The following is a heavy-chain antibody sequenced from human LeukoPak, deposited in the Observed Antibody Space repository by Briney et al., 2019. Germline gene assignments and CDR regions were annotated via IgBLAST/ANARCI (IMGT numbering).Heavy chain of an antibody. D-gene: IGHD1-26*01. CDR1: GFPFSGST. V-gene: IGHV3-73*01. CDR2: IRSKANNYAT. Sequence: GGSLRLSCAASGFPFSGSTMHWVRQASGKGLEWVGRIRSKANNYATAYATSVKGRFTLSRDDSKNTAYLQMNSLKTEDTAVYYCIRGAASGSYYGFDVWGQGATVTVSS. CDR3: IRGAASGSYYGFDV. J-gene: IGHJ6*02.